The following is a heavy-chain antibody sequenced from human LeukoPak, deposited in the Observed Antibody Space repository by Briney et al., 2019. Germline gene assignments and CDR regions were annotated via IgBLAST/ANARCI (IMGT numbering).Heavy chain of an antibody. CDR1: GFTFSSYA. Sequence: GGSLRLSCAASGFTFSSYAMSWVRQAPGKGLEWVSAISGSGGSTYYADSVEGRFTISRDNSKTTLYMQMNSLRAEDTAVYYCAKDERSITIFGVVISDAFDIWGQGAMVTVSS. CDR3: AKDERSITIFGVVISDAFDI. D-gene: IGHD3-3*01. J-gene: IGHJ3*02. CDR2: ISGSGGST. V-gene: IGHV3-23*01.